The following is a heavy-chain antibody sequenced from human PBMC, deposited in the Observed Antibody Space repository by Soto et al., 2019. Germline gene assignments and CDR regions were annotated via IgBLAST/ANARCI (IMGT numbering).Heavy chain of an antibody. V-gene: IGHV1-69*01. D-gene: IGHD1-26*01. Sequence: QVQLVQSGAEVKKPGSSVKVSCKASGGTFGSYGINWVRQAPGQGLEWMGGISPIVGTGNYAQKFQGRATITADESTSTVYMELSSLRSDDTAVYYCAREGCSGSYLPFWGQGTLVTVSS. CDR2: ISPIVGTG. CDR3: AREGCSGSYLPF. CDR1: GGTFGSYG. J-gene: IGHJ4*02.